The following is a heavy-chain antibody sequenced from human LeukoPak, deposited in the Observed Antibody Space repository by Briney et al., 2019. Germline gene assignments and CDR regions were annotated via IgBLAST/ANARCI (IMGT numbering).Heavy chain of an antibody. V-gene: IGHV1-24*01. D-gene: IGHD3-22*01. CDR1: GYTLTELS. Sequence: ASVKVSCKVSGYTLTELSMHWVRQAPGKGLEWMGGFDPEDGETIYAQKFQGRVTMTEDTSTDTAYMELSSLRSEDTAVYYCATDVSGYYPAWFDPWGQGTLVTVSS. CDR2: FDPEDGET. J-gene: IGHJ5*02. CDR3: ATDVSGYYPAWFDP.